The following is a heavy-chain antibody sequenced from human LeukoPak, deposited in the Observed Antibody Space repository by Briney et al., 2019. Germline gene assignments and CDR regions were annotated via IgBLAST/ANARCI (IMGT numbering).Heavy chain of an antibody. CDR1: GYIFTDYY. CDR3: ARKAYSSRRNWFDP. J-gene: IGHJ5*02. Sequence: ASVKVSCKASGYIFTDYYMHWLRQAPGHGLEWMGWINPNSGGTNYAQKFQVRVTMTRDTSINTAYVELSRLTSDDTAVYFCARKAYSSRRNWFDPWGQGTLVTVSP. CDR2: INPNSGGT. D-gene: IGHD6-13*01. V-gene: IGHV1-2*02.